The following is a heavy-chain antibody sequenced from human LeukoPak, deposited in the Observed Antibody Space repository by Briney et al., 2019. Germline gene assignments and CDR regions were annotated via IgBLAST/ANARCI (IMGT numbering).Heavy chain of an antibody. CDR2: INHSGST. J-gene: IGHJ5*02. Sequence: SETLSLTCAVSGYSISSGYYWGWIRQPPGKGLEWIGEINHSGSTNYNPSLKSRVTISVDTSKNQFSLKLSSVTAADTAVYYCARAYCGGDCYPINWFDPWGQGTLVTVSS. V-gene: IGHV4-38-2*01. CDR3: ARAYCGGDCYPINWFDP. D-gene: IGHD2-21*01. CDR1: GYSISSGYY.